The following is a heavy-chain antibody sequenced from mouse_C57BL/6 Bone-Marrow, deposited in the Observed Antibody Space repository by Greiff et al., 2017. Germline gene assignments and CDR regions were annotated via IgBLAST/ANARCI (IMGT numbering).Heavy chain of an antibody. D-gene: IGHD2-2*01. J-gene: IGHJ2*01. CDR3: ARAGYDYFDY. V-gene: IGHV1-19*01. CDR1: GYTFTGYY. CDR2: INPYNGGT. Sequence: EVQLQESGPVLVKPGASVKMSCKASGYTFTGYYMNWVKQSHGKSLEWIGVINPYNGGTSYNQKFKGKATLTVDKSSSTAYMELNSLTSEDSAVYYCARAGYDYFDYWGQGTTLTVSS.